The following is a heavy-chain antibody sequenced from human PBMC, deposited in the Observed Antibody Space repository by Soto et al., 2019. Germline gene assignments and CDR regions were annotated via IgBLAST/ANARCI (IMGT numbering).Heavy chain of an antibody. CDR1: GGSISSYY. Sequence: QVQLQESGPGLVKPSETLSLTCTVSGGSISSYYWSWIRQPPGKGLEWIGYIYYIGSNNYNPSLKSRVTISVDTSKNLFYLMLGSVTAVDTALYYSARADGLASAGIHWFDPRGQGTLVTVSS. V-gene: IGHV4-59*08. J-gene: IGHJ5*02. CDR3: ARADGLASAGIHWFDP. CDR2: IYYIGSN. D-gene: IGHD6-13*01.